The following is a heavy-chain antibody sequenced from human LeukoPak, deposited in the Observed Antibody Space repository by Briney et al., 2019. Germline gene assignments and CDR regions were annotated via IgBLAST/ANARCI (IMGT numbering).Heavy chain of an antibody. Sequence: PGGSLRLSCAASGFTFSSYAMHWVRQAPGKALEWVAVISYDGSNKYYADSVKGRFTISRDNSKNTLYLQMNSLRAEDTAVYYCARVGGLDYWGQGTLVTVSS. CDR2: ISYDGSNK. CDR3: ARVGGLDY. CDR1: GFTFSSYA. D-gene: IGHD1-26*01. V-gene: IGHV3-30-3*01. J-gene: IGHJ4*02.